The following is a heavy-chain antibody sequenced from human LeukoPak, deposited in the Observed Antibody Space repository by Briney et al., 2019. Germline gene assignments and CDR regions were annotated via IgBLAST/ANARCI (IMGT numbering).Heavy chain of an antibody. D-gene: IGHD5-24*01. CDR2: ISYDASNK. J-gene: IGHJ6*02. Sequence: GGSLRLSCAASGFILSSYAMHWVGQAPGKGLEWVAVISYDASNKYYADSVKGRFTISRDNSKNTLYLQMNSLRAEDTAVYYCARGGGYNYASYFYGMDVWGRGTTVTVSS. CDR3: ARGGGYNYASYFYGMDV. V-gene: IGHV3-30-3*01. CDR1: GFILSSYA.